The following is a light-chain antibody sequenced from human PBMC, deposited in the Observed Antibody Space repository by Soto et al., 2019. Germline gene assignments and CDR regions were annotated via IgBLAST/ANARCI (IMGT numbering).Light chain of an antibody. CDR2: RVS. J-gene: IGKJ5*01. CDR3: MQGTHWPLT. CDR1: QGLVHSDGNTY. Sequence: DVVMTQSPLSLPVTLGQPASISCRSSQGLVHSDGNTYLNWFQQRPGQSPRRLIYRVSSRDSGVPDRFSGSGSGTDFTLKISRVEAEDVGVYYCMQGTHWPLTFGQGTRLEIK. V-gene: IGKV2-30*02.